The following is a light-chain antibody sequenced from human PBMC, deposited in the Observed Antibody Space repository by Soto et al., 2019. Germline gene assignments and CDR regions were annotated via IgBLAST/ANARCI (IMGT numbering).Light chain of an antibody. CDR3: QQYNSYVYT. CDR1: QSISSW. CDR2: DGS. Sequence: DIQMTQSPSTLSASVGDRVTITCRASQSISSWLAWYQQKPGEAPKLLIYDGSSLEGGVPSRSSGSGSGTEFTLTISSLQPDDFATYYCQQYNSYVYTFGQGTKVDIK. J-gene: IGKJ2*01. V-gene: IGKV1-5*01.